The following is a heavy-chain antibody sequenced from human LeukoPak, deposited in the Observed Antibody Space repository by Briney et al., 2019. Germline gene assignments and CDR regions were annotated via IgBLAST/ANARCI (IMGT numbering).Heavy chain of an antibody. V-gene: IGHV3-53*05. D-gene: IGHD3-3*02. J-gene: IGHJ3*02. CDR3: AREISRTGAFDI. Sequence: PGGSLRLSCAASGFTVSSSYMSWVRQAPGKGLEWVSVVYSGGSTYYADSVKGRFTISRDNSKNTLYLQMNSLRAEDTAVYYCAREISRTGAFDIWGQGTMVTVSS. CDR1: GFTVSSSY. CDR2: VYSGGST.